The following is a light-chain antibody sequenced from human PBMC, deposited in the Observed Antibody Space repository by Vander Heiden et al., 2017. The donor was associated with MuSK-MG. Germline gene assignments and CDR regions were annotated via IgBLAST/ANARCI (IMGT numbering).Light chain of an antibody. Sequence: DIQMTQSPSSLSASVGDRVTITCRASQSISNYLGWYQQKPGRAPKLLIFPASSLQSGVPSRFNGSGSGADFTLTISRLQPEDFATYYCQQSDNTPLTFGGGTKVEIK. CDR3: QQSDNTPLT. J-gene: IGKJ4*01. CDR1: QSISNY. CDR2: PAS. V-gene: IGKV1-39*01.